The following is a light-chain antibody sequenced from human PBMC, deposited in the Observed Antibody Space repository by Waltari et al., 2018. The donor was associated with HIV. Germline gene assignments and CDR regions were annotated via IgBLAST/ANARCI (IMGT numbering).Light chain of an antibody. CDR1: ILKKYY. CDR3: NSRDTRGGNLVI. J-gene: IGLJ2*01. V-gene: IGLV3-19*01. CDR2: VKD. Sequence: SSGLTQAHVVFPTVGQPVTTKCPGDILKKYYACWYQWRPGHVPVVVFVVKDKPPSGIAARFSSSTSRDTATLTITAVQAEDEADYYCNSRDTRGGNLVIFGGGTKLTVL.